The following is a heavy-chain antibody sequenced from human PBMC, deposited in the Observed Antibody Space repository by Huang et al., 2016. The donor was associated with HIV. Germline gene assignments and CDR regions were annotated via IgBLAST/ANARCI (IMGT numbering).Heavy chain of an antibody. Sequence: QVQLVESGGGLVQPGRSLRLSCAASGFTFPNYAIHGVRQAPGKGVEWVAFISYDGRNKFYADYVKGRFTISRDNSKSTLYLLMNSLRVDDTALYYCARSAVPGDGDWFDPWGQGTLVTVSS. CDR3: ARSAVPGDGDWFDP. J-gene: IGHJ5*02. CDR2: ISYDGRNK. CDR1: GFTFPNYA. V-gene: IGHV3-30*04. D-gene: IGHD6-19*01.